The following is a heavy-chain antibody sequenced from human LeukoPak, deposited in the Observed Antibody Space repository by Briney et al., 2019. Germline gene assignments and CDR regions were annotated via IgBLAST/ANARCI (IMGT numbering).Heavy chain of an antibody. D-gene: IGHD2-8*01. V-gene: IGHV3-66*01. Sequence: GGSLRLSCTASGFIVTNNYINWVRQAPGKGLEWVSLVYSGGSTYYADSVKGRFTISRDNSKSMVYLQMNSLRAEDTAMYYCARDPPAVLIDTYGWGQGTLVTVSS. CDR2: VYSGGST. J-gene: IGHJ4*02. CDR1: GFIVTNNY. CDR3: ARDPPAVLIDTYG.